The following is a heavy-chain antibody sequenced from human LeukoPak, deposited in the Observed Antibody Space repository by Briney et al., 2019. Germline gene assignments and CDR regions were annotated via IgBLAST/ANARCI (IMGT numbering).Heavy chain of an antibody. V-gene: IGHV3-21*04. J-gene: IGHJ4*02. CDR3: AKDSSDYFYNS. Sequence: GGSLRLSCAASGFTFSSHAMSWVRQAPGKGLEWVSSISSSSSYIYYADSVKGRFTISRDNAKNSLYLQMDSLRADDTAVYYCAKDSSDYFYNSWGQGTLVTVSS. CDR1: GFTFSSHA. CDR2: ISSSSSYI. D-gene: IGHD3-22*01.